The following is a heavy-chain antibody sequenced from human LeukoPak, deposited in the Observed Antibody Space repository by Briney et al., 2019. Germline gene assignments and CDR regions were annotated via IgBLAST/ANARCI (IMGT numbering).Heavy chain of an antibody. Sequence: GGSLRLSCAASGFSFSTYAMTWVRQAPGKGLEWVSVISGSGGSTSYADSVKGRFTISRDNSKNSLYLQMNSLRAEDTAVYYCAKGGGWYYYFDYWGQGTLVTVSS. D-gene: IGHD6-19*01. J-gene: IGHJ4*02. CDR3: AKGGGWYYYFDY. CDR2: ISGSGGST. V-gene: IGHV3-23*01. CDR1: GFSFSTYA.